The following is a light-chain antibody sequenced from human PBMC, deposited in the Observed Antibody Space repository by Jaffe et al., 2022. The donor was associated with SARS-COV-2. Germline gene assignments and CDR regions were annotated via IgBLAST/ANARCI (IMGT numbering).Light chain of an antibody. Sequence: DVVLTQSPLSLSVTLGQPASISCRSSQSPAYSDGNIYLNWFQQRPGQSPRRLIYKVSNRDSGVPDRFSGSGSGTDFTLKISRVEAEDVGVYYCMQGSLWPYTFGQGTKLEIK. V-gene: IGKV2-30*01. CDR3: MQGSLWPYT. CDR1: QSPAYSDGNIY. CDR2: KVS. J-gene: IGKJ2*01.